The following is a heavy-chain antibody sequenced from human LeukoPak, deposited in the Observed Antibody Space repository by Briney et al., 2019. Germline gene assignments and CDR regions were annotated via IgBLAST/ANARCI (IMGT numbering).Heavy chain of an antibody. D-gene: IGHD2-15*01. CDR1: GGTFSSYA. V-gene: IGHV1-69*04. Sequence: GSSVKVSCKASGGTFSSYAISWVRQAPGQGLEWMGRIIPILGIANYAQKFQGRVTITADKSTSTAYMELSSLRSEDTAVYYCARADGHCSGGSCYSYGMDVWGQGTTVTVSS. J-gene: IGHJ6*02. CDR2: IIPILGIA. CDR3: ARADGHCSGGSCYSYGMDV.